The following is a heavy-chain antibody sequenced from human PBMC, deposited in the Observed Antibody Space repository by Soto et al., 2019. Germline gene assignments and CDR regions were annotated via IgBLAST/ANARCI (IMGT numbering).Heavy chain of an antibody. V-gene: IGHV4-31*03. D-gene: IGHD3-3*01. CDR2: IYYSGST. CDR1: GGSISSGGYY. CDR3: FWSAPGRFDP. J-gene: IGHJ5*02. Sequence: SETLSLTCTVSGGSISSGGYYWSWIRQHPEKGLEWIGYIYYSGSTYYNPSLKSRVTISVDTSKNQFSLKLSSVTAADTAEYYDFWSAPGRFDPWGQGTLVTVSS.